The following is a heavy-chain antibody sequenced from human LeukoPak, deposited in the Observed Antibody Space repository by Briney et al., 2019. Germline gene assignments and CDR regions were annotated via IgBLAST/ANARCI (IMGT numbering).Heavy chain of an antibody. CDR1: GGSVSSSSYY. V-gene: IGHV4-39*01. D-gene: IGHD4-11*01. CDR2: IYYSGST. CDR3: ARRGTVTTERFDY. J-gene: IGHJ4*02. Sequence: SETLSLTCTVSGGSVSSSSYYWGWIRQPPGKGLEWIGSIYYSGSTYYNPSLKSRVTISVDTSKNQFSLKLSSVTAADTAVYYCARRGTVTTERFDYWGQGTLVTVSS.